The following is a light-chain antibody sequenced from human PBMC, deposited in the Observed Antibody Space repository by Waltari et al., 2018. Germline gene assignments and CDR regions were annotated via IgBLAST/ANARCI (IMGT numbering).Light chain of an antibody. CDR2: AAS. CDR1: QTISSY. V-gene: IGKV1-17*03. Sequence: DIQMTQSPSSLSASVGDRVTITCRASQTISSYLAWYQQKPGKVPKLLIYAASSLESGVPSRFSGSGSGTEFTLIISSLQPEDFATYYCQQHNSHPYSFGQGTKVEIK. J-gene: IGKJ2*03. CDR3: QQHNSHPYS.